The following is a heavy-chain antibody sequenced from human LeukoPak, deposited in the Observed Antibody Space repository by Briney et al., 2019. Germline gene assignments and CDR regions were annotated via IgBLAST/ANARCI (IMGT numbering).Heavy chain of an antibody. Sequence: ASVKVSCTASGYSFADYHMHWVRQAPGQGLEWMGWIKPNSGGTRSAQKFQGRVTMTRDTSISTAYMELSSLKYDDTAVYYCATNILVRDIINWFDPWGQGTLVTVSS. D-gene: IGHD3-10*01. V-gene: IGHV1-2*02. J-gene: IGHJ5*02. CDR2: IKPNSGGT. CDR3: ATNILVRDIINWFDP. CDR1: GYSFADYH.